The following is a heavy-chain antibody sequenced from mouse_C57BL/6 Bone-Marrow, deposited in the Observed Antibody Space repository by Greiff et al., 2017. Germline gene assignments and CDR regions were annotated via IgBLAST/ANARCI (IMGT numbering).Heavy chain of an antibody. J-gene: IGHJ1*03. D-gene: IGHD1-1*01. Sequence: DVKLVESEGGLVQPGSSMKLSCTASGFTFSDYYMAWVRQVPEKGLEWVANINYDGSSTYYLDSLKSRFIISRDNAKNILYLQMSSLKSEDTATYYCARDASTVVATEYFDVWGTGTTVTVSS. CDR1: GFTFSDYY. CDR3: ARDASTVVATEYFDV. V-gene: IGHV5-16*01. CDR2: INYDGSST.